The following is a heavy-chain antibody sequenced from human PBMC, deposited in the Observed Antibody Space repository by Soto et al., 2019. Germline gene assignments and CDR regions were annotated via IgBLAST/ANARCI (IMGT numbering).Heavy chain of an antibody. Sequence: GGSLRLSCVASGFSLNDYAVNWVRQAPGKGLEWVSFISSDSRTIYYADSVEGRFTVSRDNARNSVSLQMDSLRDEDAAVYYCAKILAASDTGYWGQGTLVTVSS. CDR2: ISSDSRTI. CDR1: GFSLNDYA. CDR3: AKILAASDTGY. J-gene: IGHJ4*02. D-gene: IGHD6-25*01. V-gene: IGHV3-48*02.